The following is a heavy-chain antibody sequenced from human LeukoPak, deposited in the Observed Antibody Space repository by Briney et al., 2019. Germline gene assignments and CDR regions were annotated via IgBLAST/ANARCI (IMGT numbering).Heavy chain of an antibody. J-gene: IGHJ4*02. CDR2: IKQDESEK. D-gene: IGHD2-2*01. Sequence: PGXSLRLSCSASGFTFSNYWMSWVRQAPGKGLEWVANIKQDESEKYYVDSVKGRFTISRDNAKSSLYLQMNSLRAEDTAVYYCARALDSSSSRYQAFEEWGQGTLVTVSS. V-gene: IGHV3-7*01. CDR1: GFTFSNYW. CDR3: ARALDSSSSRYQAFEE.